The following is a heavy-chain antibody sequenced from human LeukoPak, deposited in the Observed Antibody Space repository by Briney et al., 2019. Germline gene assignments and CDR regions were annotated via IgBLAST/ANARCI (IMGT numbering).Heavy chain of an antibody. J-gene: IGHJ5*02. D-gene: IGHD6-13*01. V-gene: IGHV1-2*02. Sequence: ASVKVSCKASGYTFTGYYMHWVRQAPGQGLEWMGWINPNSGGTNYAQKFQGRVTMTRDTSISTAYMELSRLRSDDTAVYYCARDQYSSSWYSGWFDPWGQGTLVTVSS. CDR1: GYTFTGYY. CDR3: ARDQYSSSWYSGWFDP. CDR2: INPNSGGT.